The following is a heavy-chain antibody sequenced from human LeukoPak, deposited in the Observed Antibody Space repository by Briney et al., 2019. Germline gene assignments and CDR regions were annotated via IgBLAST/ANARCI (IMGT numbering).Heavy chain of an antibody. CDR3: ARALVSDYYYYMDV. J-gene: IGHJ6*03. CDR2: INPNSGGT. D-gene: IGHD3-9*01. CDR1: GYTFTGYY. V-gene: IGHV1-2*04. Sequence: ASVKVSCKASGYTFTGYYMHWVRQAPGQGLEWMGWINPNSGGTNYAQKFQGWVTMTRDTSISTAYMELSRLRSDDTAVYYCARALVSDYYYYMDVWGKGTTVTVSS.